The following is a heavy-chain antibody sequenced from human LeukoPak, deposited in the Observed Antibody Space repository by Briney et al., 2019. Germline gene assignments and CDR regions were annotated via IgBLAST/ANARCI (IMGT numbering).Heavy chain of an antibody. V-gene: IGHV1-2*02. Sequence: ASVKVSCKASGYTFTGYYMHWVRQAPGQGLEWMGWIDPKTGDINYAQKFQGRVTMTRNTSISTAYMELSSLRSEDTAVYYCARSGVRGVIVFPFDYWGQGTLVTVSS. CDR3: ARSGVRGVIVFPFDY. CDR1: GYTFTGYY. CDR2: IDPKTGDI. J-gene: IGHJ4*02. D-gene: IGHD3-10*01.